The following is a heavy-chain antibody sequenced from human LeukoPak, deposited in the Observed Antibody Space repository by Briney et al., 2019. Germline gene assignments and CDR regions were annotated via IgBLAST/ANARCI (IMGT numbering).Heavy chain of an antibody. J-gene: IGHJ2*01. CDR2: IYHSGST. CDR3: ARGRLNWYFDL. Sequence: GLEWIGEIYHSGSTNYNPSLKSRVTISVDKSKNQFSLKLSSVTAADTAVYYCARGRLNWYFDLWGRGTLVTVSS. V-gene: IGHV4-4*02.